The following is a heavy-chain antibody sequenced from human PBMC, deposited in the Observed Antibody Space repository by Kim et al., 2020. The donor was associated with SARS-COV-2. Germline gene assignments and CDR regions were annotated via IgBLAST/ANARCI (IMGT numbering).Heavy chain of an antibody. CDR1: GGSFSGYY. D-gene: IGHD3-10*01. J-gene: IGHJ4*02. CDR3: ARVRSYYGSGSCFDY. CDR2: INHSGST. Sequence: SETLSLTCAVYGGSFSGYYWSWIRQPPGKGLEWIGEINHSGSTNYNPSLKSRVTISVDTSKNQFSLKLSSVTAADTAVYYCARVRSYYGSGSCFDYWGQGTLVTVSS. V-gene: IGHV4-34*01.